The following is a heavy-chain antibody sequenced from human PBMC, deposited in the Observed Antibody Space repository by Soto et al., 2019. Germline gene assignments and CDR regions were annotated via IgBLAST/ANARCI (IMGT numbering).Heavy chain of an antibody. D-gene: IGHD3-22*01. CDR1: GFTFDDYA. CDR2: ISWDGGST. CDR3: AKSSGYYDSSGSNYYYYGMDV. V-gene: IGHV3-43D*04. J-gene: IGHJ6*02. Sequence: PGGSLRLSCAASGFTFDDYAMHWVRQAPGKGLEWVSLISWDGGSTYYADSVKGRFTISRDNSKNSLYLQMNSLRAEDTALYYCAKSSGYYDSSGSNYYYYGMDVWGQGTTLTVSS.